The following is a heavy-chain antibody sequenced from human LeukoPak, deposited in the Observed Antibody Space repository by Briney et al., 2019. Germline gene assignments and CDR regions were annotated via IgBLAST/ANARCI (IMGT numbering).Heavy chain of an antibody. Sequence: PSETLSLTCTVSGGSISSYYWSWIRQPPGKGLEWIGYIYYSGSTNYNPSLKSRVTISIDTSKNPFSLKLSSVTAADTAVYYCARGLVGYGDYVKGKYYYYMDVWGKGTTVTVSS. D-gene: IGHD4-17*01. CDR1: GGSISSYY. V-gene: IGHV4-59*01. CDR2: IYYSGST. J-gene: IGHJ6*03. CDR3: ARGLVGYGDYVKGKYYYYMDV.